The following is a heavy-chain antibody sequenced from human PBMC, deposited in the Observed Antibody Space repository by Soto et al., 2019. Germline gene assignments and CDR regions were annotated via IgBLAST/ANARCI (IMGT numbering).Heavy chain of an antibody. D-gene: IGHD4-17*01. CDR1: GYTLTELS. V-gene: IGHV1-24*01. J-gene: IGHJ6*03. CDR3: ASPGYISVTKGGLYYYYYMDV. CDR2: FDPEDGET. Sequence: ASVKVSCKVSGYTLTELSMHWVRQAPGKGLEWMGGFDPEDGETIYAQKFQGRVTMTEDTSTDTAYMELSSLRSEDTAVYYCASPGYISVTKGGLYYYYYMDVWGKGTTVTVSS.